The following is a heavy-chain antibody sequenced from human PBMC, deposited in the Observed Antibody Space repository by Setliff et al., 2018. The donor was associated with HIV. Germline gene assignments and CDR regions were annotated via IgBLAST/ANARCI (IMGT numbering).Heavy chain of an antibody. CDR3: ASVAAAGYYYYGMDV. CDR1: GGSISSNNYY. J-gene: IGHJ6*02. Sequence: SETLSLTCTVSGGSISSNNYYWGWIRQPAGKGLEWIGRIYTSGSTNYNPSLKSRVTISVDTSKNQFSLKLSSVTAADTAVYYCASVAAAGYYYYGMDVWGQGTTVTVSS. D-gene: IGHD6-13*01. V-gene: IGHV4-61*02. CDR2: IYTSGST.